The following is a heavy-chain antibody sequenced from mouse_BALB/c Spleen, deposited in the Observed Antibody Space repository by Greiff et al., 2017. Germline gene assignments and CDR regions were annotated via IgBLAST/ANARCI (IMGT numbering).Heavy chain of an antibody. CDR2: IRLKSNNYAT. J-gene: IGHJ4*01. CDR3: TSRLYYGYAMDY. D-gene: IGHD1-1*01. Sequence: EVQLQESGGGLVQPGGSMKLSCVASGFTFSNYWMNWVRQSPEKGLEWVAEIRLKSNNYATHYAESVKGRFTISRDDSKSSVYLQMNNLRAEDTGIYYCTSRLYYGYAMDYWGQGTSVTVSS. CDR1: GFTFSNYW. V-gene: IGHV6-6*02.